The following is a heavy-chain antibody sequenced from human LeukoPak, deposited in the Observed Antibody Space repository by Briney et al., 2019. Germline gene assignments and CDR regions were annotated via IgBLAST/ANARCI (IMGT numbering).Heavy chain of an antibody. CDR3: AREDPKYYYYGMDV. J-gene: IGHJ6*02. V-gene: IGHV3-48*04. CDR1: AFTLSNYS. CDR2: ISSSSRTI. Sequence: GSLRLSCAASAFTLSNYSMAWVRQAPGKGLEWISYISSSSRTIYYADSVKGRFTISRDNAKNSLYLQMNSLRAEDTAVYYCAREDPKYYYYGMDVWGQGTTVTVSS.